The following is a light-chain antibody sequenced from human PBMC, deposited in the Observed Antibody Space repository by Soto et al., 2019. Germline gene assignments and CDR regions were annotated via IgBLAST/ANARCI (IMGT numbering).Light chain of an antibody. CDR3: QQYNSYSQT. CDR2: DAS. Sequence: DVQMTQCPSTLSASVGDRDTITCRASQSISSWLAWYQQKPGKAPKLLIYDASSLESGVPSRFSGSGSGTEFTHTISSLQPDDFATYYCQQYNSYSQTFAQGTKVDIK. V-gene: IGKV1-5*01. CDR1: QSISSW. J-gene: IGKJ1*01.